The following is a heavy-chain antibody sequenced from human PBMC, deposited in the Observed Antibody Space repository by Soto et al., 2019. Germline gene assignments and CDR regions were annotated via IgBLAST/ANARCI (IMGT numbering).Heavy chain of an antibody. Sequence: EVQLVESGGGLVQPGGSLRLSCAASGFTVSSNYMSWVRQAPGKGLEWGSVIYSGGSTYYADSVKGRFTISRDNSKNTLYLQMNSLRAEDTAVYYCARGPSSSSWYEGYYYYMDVWGKGTTVTVSS. CDR1: GFTVSSNY. CDR3: ARGPSSSSWYEGYYYYMDV. V-gene: IGHV3-66*01. CDR2: IYSGGST. J-gene: IGHJ6*03. D-gene: IGHD6-13*01.